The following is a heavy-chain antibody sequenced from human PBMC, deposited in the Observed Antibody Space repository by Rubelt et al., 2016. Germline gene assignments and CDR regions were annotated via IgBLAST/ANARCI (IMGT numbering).Heavy chain of an antibody. CDR2: YDGSNK. J-gene: IGHJ5*02. V-gene: IGHV3-30*01. Sequence: YDGSNKYYADSVKGRFTISRDNSKNTLYLQMNSLRAEDTAVYYCARAHCSGGSCYLSNWFDPWGQGTLVTVSS. D-gene: IGHD2-15*01. CDR3: ARAHCSGGSCYLSNWFDP.